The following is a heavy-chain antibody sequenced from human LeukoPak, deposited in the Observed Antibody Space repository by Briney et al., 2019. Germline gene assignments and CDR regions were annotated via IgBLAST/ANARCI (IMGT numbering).Heavy chain of an antibody. J-gene: IGHJ4*02. CDR2: IIPILGIA. D-gene: IGHD3-10*01. CDR3: ARAPNTQKKLYGSGSYYVDY. CDR1: GGTFSSYA. V-gene: IGHV1-69*04. Sequence: GASVKVSCKASGGTFSSYAISWVRQAPGQGLEWMGRIIPILGIANYAQKFQGRVTITADKSTSTAYMELSSLRSEDTAVYYCARAPNTQKKLYGSGSYYVDYWGQGTLVTVSS.